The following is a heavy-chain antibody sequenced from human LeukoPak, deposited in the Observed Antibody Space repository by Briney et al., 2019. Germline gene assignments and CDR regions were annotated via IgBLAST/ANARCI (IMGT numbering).Heavy chain of an antibody. CDR3: ARDRDSDSWYGPFDI. V-gene: IGHV3-23*01. CDR1: GFTFSSYA. CDR2: ISGTGGST. D-gene: IGHD6-13*01. Sequence: GGSLRLSCAASGFTFSSYAMSWVRQAPGKGLEWVSAISGTGGSTYYADSVKGRCTISRDNSKNTLYLQMNSLRAEDTAVYYCARDRDSDSWYGPFDIWGQGTMVTVSS. J-gene: IGHJ3*02.